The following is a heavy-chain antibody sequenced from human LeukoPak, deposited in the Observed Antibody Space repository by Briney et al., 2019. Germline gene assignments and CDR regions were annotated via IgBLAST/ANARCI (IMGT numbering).Heavy chain of an antibody. D-gene: IGHD1-26*01. J-gene: IGHJ3*02. V-gene: IGHV3-30*18. CDR2: ISYDGTNK. CDR1: GFTFSSYG. Sequence: PGGSLRLSCAASGFTFSSYGMHWVRQAPGKGLEWVAVISYDGTNKNCADSLKGRFTISRDNSKNTLDLQMNTLRAEDTAVYYCAKAVGNAFDIWGQGTMVTVSS. CDR3: AKAVGNAFDI.